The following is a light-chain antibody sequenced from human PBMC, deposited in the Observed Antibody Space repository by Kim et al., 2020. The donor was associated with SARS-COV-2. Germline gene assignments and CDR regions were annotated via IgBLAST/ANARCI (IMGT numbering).Light chain of an antibody. J-gene: IGKJ1*01. CDR3: QQYNTSPRT. Sequence: DIQMTQSPSTLSASVGDSVSITCRASQSIIVHLAWYQQKPGQAPKLLIYRASSLQSGAPSRFSGFGSGTDFTLTISSLQPDDFATYYCQQYNTSPRTFGQGTKVDIK. V-gene: IGKV1-5*03. CDR2: RAS. CDR1: QSIIVH.